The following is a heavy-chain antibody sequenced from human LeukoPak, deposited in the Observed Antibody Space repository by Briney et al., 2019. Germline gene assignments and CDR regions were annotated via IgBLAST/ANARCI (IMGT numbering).Heavy chain of an antibody. J-gene: IGHJ2*01. Sequence: GGSLRLSCAASGFTFSSYAMSWVRQAPGKGLEWVSAISDSGGSTYYADSVKGRFTISRDNSKNTLYLQMNSLRAEDTAVYYCARDYLDWYFDLWGRGTLVTVSS. CDR3: ARDYLDWYFDL. CDR2: ISDSGGST. CDR1: GFTFSSYA. V-gene: IGHV3-23*01.